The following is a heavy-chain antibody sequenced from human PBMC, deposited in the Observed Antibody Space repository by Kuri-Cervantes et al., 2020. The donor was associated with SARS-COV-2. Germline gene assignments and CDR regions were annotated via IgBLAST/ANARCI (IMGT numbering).Heavy chain of an antibody. V-gene: IGHV3-33*06. CDR1: GFTFSSYG. J-gene: IGHJ4*02. CDR3: AKDLAAGVTGGYFDY. D-gene: IGHD6-13*01. Sequence: GGSLRLSWAPSGFTFSSYGMHWVRQVPGKGLEWVAAIWYDGSNKNYVDTVKGRFIISRDNSKNTLYLQMNSLRAEDTAVYYCAKDLAAGVTGGYFDYWGQGTLVTVSS. CDR2: IWYDGSNK.